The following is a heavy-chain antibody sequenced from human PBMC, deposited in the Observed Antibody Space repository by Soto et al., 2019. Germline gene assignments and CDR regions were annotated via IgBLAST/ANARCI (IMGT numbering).Heavy chain of an antibody. CDR1: GFTFSSYS. CDR2: ISTSSSNL. Sequence: EVQLVESGGGLVQPGGSLRLSCAASGFTFSSYSMNWVCQAPGKGLEWVSYISTSSSNLKYADSVKGRFTISRDNAKNSLYLQMDSLRDEDTAVYYCARVGLAYSSGWYERDYFDYWGQGTLVTVSS. D-gene: IGHD6-19*01. J-gene: IGHJ4*02. CDR3: ARVGLAYSSGWYERDYFDY. V-gene: IGHV3-48*02.